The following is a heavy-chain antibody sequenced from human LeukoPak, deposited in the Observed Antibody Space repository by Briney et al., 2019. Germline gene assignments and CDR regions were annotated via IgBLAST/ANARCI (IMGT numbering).Heavy chain of an antibody. Sequence: GGSLRLSCAASGFTFSSYAMHWVRQAPGKGLEWVAVISYDGSNKYYADSVKGRFTISRDNSKNTLYLQMNSLRAEDTAVYYCARVPSTALHTDYWGQGTLVTVSS. V-gene: IGHV3-30-3*01. J-gene: IGHJ4*02. D-gene: IGHD5-18*01. CDR1: GFTFSSYA. CDR3: ARVPSTALHTDY. CDR2: ISYDGSNK.